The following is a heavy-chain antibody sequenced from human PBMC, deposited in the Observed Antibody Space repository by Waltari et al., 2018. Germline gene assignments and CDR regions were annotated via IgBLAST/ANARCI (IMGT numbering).Heavy chain of an antibody. Sequence: QVQLVQSGAEVKKPGASVKVSCKASGYTFTSYYMHWVRQAPGQGLEWMGIINTSGGSTSDAQKFQGRVTMTRDTSTSTVYMELSSLRSEDTAVYYCARVAGYSSGWYYFDYWGQGTLVTVSS. CDR2: INTSGGST. CDR3: ARVAGYSSGWYYFDY. J-gene: IGHJ4*02. CDR1: GYTFTSYY. V-gene: IGHV1-46*01. D-gene: IGHD6-19*01.